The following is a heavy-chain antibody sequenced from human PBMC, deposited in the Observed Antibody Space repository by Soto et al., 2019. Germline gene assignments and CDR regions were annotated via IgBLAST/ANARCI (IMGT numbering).Heavy chain of an antibody. J-gene: IGHJ4*02. Sequence: PGGSLRLSCAASGFTFSNAWMNWVRQAPGKGLEWVGRIKSKTDGGTTDYAAPVKGRFTISRDDSKNTLYLQMNSLKTEDTAVYYCTTDRGVGIEATKVDRFDYWGQGTLVTVSS. V-gene: IGHV3-15*07. CDR3: TTDRGVGIEATKVDRFDY. CDR2: IKSKTDGGTT. CDR1: GFTFSNAW. D-gene: IGHD5-12*01.